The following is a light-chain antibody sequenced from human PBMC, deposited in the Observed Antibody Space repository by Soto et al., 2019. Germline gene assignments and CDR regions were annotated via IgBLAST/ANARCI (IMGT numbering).Light chain of an antibody. CDR2: EVS. Sequence: QSVLTQPPSASGSPGQSVTISCTGTSSDVGGYKYVSWYQQHPGKVPKLMIYEVSKRPSGVPDRFSGSKSGNTASLTISGLQAEDEADYYCCSCVSGSPFDVLFGGGTKLTVL. J-gene: IGLJ3*02. V-gene: IGLV2-8*01. CDR1: SSDVGGYKY. CDR3: CSCVSGSPFDVL.